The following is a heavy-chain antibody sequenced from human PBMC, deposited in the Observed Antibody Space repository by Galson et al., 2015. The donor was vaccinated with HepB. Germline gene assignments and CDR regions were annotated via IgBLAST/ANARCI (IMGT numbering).Heavy chain of an antibody. Sequence: SLRLSCAASGFTFSDYYMSWIRQAPGKGLEWVSYISSSSSYTNYADSVKGRFTISRDNAKNSLYLQMNSLRAEDTAVYYCASNVGCGGDCYQNRYFDLWGRGTLVTVSS. CDR2: ISSSSSYT. CDR1: GFTFSDYY. CDR3: ASNVGCGGDCYQNRYFDL. D-gene: IGHD2-21*02. V-gene: IGHV3-11*06. J-gene: IGHJ2*01.